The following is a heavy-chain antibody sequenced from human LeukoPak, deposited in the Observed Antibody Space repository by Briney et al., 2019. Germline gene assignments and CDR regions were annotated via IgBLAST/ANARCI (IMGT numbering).Heavy chain of an antibody. V-gene: IGHV3-48*03. CDR2: IGSGGGAI. CDR3: AGDFSGAFDL. CDR1: GFTFTFYE. J-gene: IGHJ3*01. Sequence: GGSLRLSCAPSGFTFTFYEMHWVREAPGRGLGWVSHIGSGGGAIYYADSVKGRFPLSRDNVKNTLYMQINTLRAEDTTVCFCAGDFSGAFDLWGQGTMVTVSS.